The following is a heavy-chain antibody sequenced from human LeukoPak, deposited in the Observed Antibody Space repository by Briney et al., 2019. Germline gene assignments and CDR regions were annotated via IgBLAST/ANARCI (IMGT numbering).Heavy chain of an antibody. CDR3: AREAGSTMVRGVAHFDY. V-gene: IGHV4-34*09. D-gene: IGHD3-10*01. J-gene: IGHJ4*02. CDR1: GGSFSGYY. Sequence: PSETLSLTCAVYGGSFSGYYWSWIRQPPGKGLEWIGEINHSGSTNYNPSLKSRVTISVDTSKNQFSLKLSSVTAADTAVYYCAREAGSTMVRGVAHFDYWGQGTLVTVSS. CDR2: INHSGST.